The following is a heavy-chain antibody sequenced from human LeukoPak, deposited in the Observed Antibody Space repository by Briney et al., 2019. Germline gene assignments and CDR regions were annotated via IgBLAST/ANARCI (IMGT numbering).Heavy chain of an antibody. Sequence: GGSLRLSCAASGFTFSRYWMNWVRQAPGKGLEWLANIKQDGSEKYYVDSVKGRFTISRDNAQNLVYLQLSSLRADDTAVYYCAGGAGWTSDMWGQGTLVIVSS. D-gene: IGHD6-19*01. CDR3: AGGAGWTSDM. CDR2: IKQDGSEK. CDR1: GFTFSRYW. V-gene: IGHV3-7*01. J-gene: IGHJ3*02.